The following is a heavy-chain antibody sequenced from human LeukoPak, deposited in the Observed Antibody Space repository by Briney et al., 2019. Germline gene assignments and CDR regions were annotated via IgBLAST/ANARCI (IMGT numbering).Heavy chain of an antibody. CDR1: GFTFSTFG. CDR3: AEGVHSSGWWGTPPRDYLDY. CDR2: IWYDGINK. V-gene: IGHV3-33*06. J-gene: IGHJ4*02. Sequence: QPGMSLRLSCAVSGFTFSTFGMHWVRQAPGKGLEWVANIWYDGINKYYADSVKGRFTISRDNSKNTLYLQMNSLTAEDTAVYYCAEGVHSSGWWGTPPRDYLDYWGQGTLVTVSS. D-gene: IGHD6-19*01.